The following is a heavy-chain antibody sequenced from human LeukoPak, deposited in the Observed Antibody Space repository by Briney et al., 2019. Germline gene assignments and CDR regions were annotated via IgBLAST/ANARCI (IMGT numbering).Heavy chain of an antibody. Sequence: PGGSLRLSCAASGFTVSSNYMSWVRQAPGKGLEWVSVIYSGGSTYYADSVKGRFTISRDNSKNTLYLQMNSLRAEDTAVYYCARDDSSKALDIWGQGAMVTVSS. CDR3: ARDDSSKALDI. V-gene: IGHV3-66*01. J-gene: IGHJ3*02. D-gene: IGHD3-22*01. CDR1: GFTVSSNY. CDR2: IYSGGST.